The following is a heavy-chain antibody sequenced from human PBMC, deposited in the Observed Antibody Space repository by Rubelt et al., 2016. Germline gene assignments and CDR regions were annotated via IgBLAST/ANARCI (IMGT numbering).Heavy chain of an antibody. D-gene: IGHD3-10*01. J-gene: IGHJ4*02. V-gene: IGHV4-34*02. CDR3: AGLLMVRGVKIYYVDY. CDR2: INHSGST. Sequence: QVQLQQGGAGLLKPSETLSLTCAVYGGSFSGYYWSWIRQPPGKGLEWIGEINHSGSTNYNPSLKSRVTISVDTSKNQFSLKLSSVTAAETAVYYCAGLLMVRGVKIYYVDYWGQGTLVTVSS. CDR1: GGSFSGYY.